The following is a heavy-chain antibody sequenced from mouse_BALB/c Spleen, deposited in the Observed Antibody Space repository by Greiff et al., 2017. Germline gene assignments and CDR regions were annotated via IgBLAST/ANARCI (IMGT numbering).Heavy chain of an antibody. Sequence: QVQLKESGPELVKPGASVKISCKASGYAFSSSWMNWVKQRPGQGLEWIGRIYPGDGDTNYNGKFKGKATLTADKSSSTAYMQLSSLTSVDSAVYFCARDDYDLYAMDYWGQGTSVTVSS. J-gene: IGHJ4*01. CDR2: IYPGDGDT. D-gene: IGHD2-4*01. CDR1: GYAFSSSW. CDR3: ARDDYDLYAMDY. V-gene: IGHV1-82*01.